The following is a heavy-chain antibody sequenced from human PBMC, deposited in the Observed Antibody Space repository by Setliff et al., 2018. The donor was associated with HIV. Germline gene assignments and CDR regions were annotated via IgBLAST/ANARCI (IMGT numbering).Heavy chain of an antibody. D-gene: IGHD5-12*01. CDR2: IIPIFGTT. J-gene: IGHJ2*01. CDR1: GGSLNNYA. V-gene: IGHV1-69*05. Sequence: SVKVSCKASGGSLNNYAISWVRQAPGQGLEWMGGIIPIFGTTTYAQKFQDRVTITTDESTTTFYMELSSLRSEDTALYFCARDPNDRWLQQYWFFDLWGRGTQVTVSS. CDR3: ARDPNDRWLQQYWFFDL.